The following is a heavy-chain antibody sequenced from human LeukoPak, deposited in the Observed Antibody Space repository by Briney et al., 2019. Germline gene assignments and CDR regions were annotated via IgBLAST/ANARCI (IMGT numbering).Heavy chain of an antibody. CDR2: INPNSGGT. CDR3: ARVGVVYGGPIGDAFDI. J-gene: IGHJ3*02. CDR1: GYTFTGYY. D-gene: IGHD2-8*02. V-gene: IGHV1-2*02. Sequence: GASVTVSCKASGYTFTGYYMHWVRQAPGQGLEWMGWINPNSGGTNYAQKFQGRVTMTRDTSISTAYMELSRLRSDDTAVYYCARVGVVYGGPIGDAFDIWGQGTMVTVSS.